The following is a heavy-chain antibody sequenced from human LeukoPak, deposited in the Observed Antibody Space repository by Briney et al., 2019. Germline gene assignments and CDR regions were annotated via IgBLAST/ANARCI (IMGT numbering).Heavy chain of an antibody. Sequence: GGSLRLSCAASGFTFSSYSMNWVRQAPGKGLEWVSSISSSSYIYYADSVKGRFTISRDNAKNSLYLQMNSLRAEDTAVYYCAREVDTAMVVFSGPFFDYWGQGTLVTVSS. V-gene: IGHV3-21*01. CDR1: GFTFSSYS. D-gene: IGHD5-18*01. J-gene: IGHJ4*02. CDR2: ISSSSYI. CDR3: AREVDTAMVVFSGPFFDY.